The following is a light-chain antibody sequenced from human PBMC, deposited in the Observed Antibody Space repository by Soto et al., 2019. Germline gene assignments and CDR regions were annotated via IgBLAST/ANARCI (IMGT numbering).Light chain of an antibody. V-gene: IGKV3-11*01. CDR3: QQRSNWPRT. CDR1: QTVTSSY. J-gene: IGKJ1*01. CDR2: ATS. Sequence: EIVLTQSPGTLSLSPGERATLSCRASQTVTSSYFAWYQQRPGQAPRLLIYATSSRATGIPARFSGSGSGTDFTLTISSLEPEDFAVYYCQQRSNWPRTFGQGTKVDIK.